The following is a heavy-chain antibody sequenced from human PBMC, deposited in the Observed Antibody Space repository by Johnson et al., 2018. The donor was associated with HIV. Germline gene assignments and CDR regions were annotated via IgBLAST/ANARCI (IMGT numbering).Heavy chain of an antibody. CDR2: IKQEGSEK. CDR3: AKELGSSWYGTFDI. Sequence: EVQLVESGGVVVQPGGSLRLSCAASGFTFSSYWMSWVRQAPGKGLEWVANIKQEGSEKYYVDSVKGRFTISRDNANNTLYLQMNSLRAEATAVDDCAKELGSSWYGTFDIWGQGTMVTVSS. J-gene: IGHJ3*02. V-gene: IGHV3-7*01. D-gene: IGHD6-13*01. CDR1: GFTFSSYW.